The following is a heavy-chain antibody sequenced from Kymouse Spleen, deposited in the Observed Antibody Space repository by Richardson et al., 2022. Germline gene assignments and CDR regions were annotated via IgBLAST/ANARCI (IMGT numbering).Heavy chain of an antibody. V-gene: IGHV3-66*03. CDR1: GFTVSSNY. Sequence: EVQLVESGGGLIQPGGSLRLSCAASGFTVSSNYMSWVRQAPGKGLEWVSVIYSCGSTYYADSVKGRFTISRDNSKNTLYLQMNSLRAEDTAVYYCARRGAARPWYFDYWGQGTLVTVSS. CDR2: IYSCGST. CDR3: ARRGAARPWYFDY. J-gene: IGHJ4*02. D-gene: IGHD6-6*01.